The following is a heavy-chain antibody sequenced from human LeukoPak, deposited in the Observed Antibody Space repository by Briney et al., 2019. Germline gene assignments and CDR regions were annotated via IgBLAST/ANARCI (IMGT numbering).Heavy chain of an antibody. CDR1: GGTFSSYA. CDR3: AREALYCSSTSCYTVIEGYYFDY. D-gene: IGHD2-2*02. CDR2: IIPIFGIA. J-gene: IGHJ4*02. V-gene: IGHV1-69*04. Sequence: EASVKVSCKASGGTFSSYAIGWVRQAPGQGLEWMGRIIPIFGIANYAQKFQGRVTITADKSTSTAYMELSSLRSEDTAVYYCAREALYCSSTSCYTVIEGYYFDYWGQGTLVTVSS.